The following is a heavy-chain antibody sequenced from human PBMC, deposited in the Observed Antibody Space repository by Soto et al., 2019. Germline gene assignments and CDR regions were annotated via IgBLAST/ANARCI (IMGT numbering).Heavy chain of an antibody. CDR3: AKDRIVGARTNTYYFDY. Sequence: GGSLRLSCAASGFTFSSYGMHWVRQAPGKGLEWVAVISYDGSNKYYADSVKGRFTISRDNSKNTLYLQMNSLRAEDTAVYYCAKDRIVGARTNTYYFDYWGQGTLVTVSS. CDR1: GFTFSSYG. D-gene: IGHD1-26*01. V-gene: IGHV3-30*18. CDR2: ISYDGSNK. J-gene: IGHJ4*02.